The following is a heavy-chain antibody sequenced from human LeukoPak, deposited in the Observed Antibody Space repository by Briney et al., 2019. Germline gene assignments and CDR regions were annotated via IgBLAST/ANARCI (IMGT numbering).Heavy chain of an antibody. CDR1: GYTFTSYG. CDR3: ARDQIFSSWPPAPGDY. D-gene: IGHD6-13*01. Sequence: ASVKVSCKASGYTFTSYGISWVRQAPGQGLEWMGWISAYNGNTNYAQKLQGRVTMTTDTSTSTAYMELRSLRSDDTAVYYCARDQIFSSWPPAPGDYWGQGTLVTVSS. V-gene: IGHV1-18*01. CDR2: ISAYNGNT. J-gene: IGHJ4*02.